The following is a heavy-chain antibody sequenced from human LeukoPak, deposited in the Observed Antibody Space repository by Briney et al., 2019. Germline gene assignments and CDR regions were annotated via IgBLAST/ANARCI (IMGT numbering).Heavy chain of an antibody. J-gene: IGHJ6*02. D-gene: IGHD1-20*01. CDR3: ARHSITGTVTSYYYYGMDV. Sequence: GGSLRLSCAASGFTVSSNYMSWVRQAPGKGLEWVSVIYSGGSTYYADSVKGRFTISRDNSKNTLYLQMNSLRAEDTAVYYCARHSITGTVTSYYYYGMDVWGQGTTVTVSS. V-gene: IGHV3-53*01. CDR2: IYSGGST. CDR1: GFTVSSNY.